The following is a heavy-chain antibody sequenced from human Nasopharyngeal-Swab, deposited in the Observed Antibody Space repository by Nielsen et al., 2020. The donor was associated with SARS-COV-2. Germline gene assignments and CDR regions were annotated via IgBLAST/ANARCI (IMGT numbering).Heavy chain of an antibody. CDR3: ARTPLGYYYYYMDV. J-gene: IGHJ6*03. Sequence: WIRQPPGKGLEYVSAISSNGGSTYYANSVKGRFTISGDNSKNTLYLQMGSLRAEDMAVYYCARTPLGYYYYYMDVWGKGTTVTVSS. V-gene: IGHV3-64*01. CDR2: ISSNGGST.